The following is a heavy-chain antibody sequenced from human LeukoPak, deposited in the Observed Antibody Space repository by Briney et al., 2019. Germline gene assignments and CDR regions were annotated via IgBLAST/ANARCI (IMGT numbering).Heavy chain of an antibody. J-gene: IGHJ5*02. CDR1: GGSISSGGYS. Sequence: SETLSLTCAVSGGSISSGGYSWSWIRQPPGKGLEWIGYIYHSGSAYYNPSLKSRVTISVDRSKNQFSLKLSSVTAADTAVYYCARDLYGDPTWDQGTLVTVSS. D-gene: IGHD4-17*01. CDR2: IYHSGSA. CDR3: ARDLYGDPT. V-gene: IGHV4-30-2*01.